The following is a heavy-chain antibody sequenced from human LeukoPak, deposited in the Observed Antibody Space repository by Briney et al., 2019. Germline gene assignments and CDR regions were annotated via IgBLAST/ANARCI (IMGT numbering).Heavy chain of an antibody. D-gene: IGHD3-22*01. Sequence: ASLKVSCKASGYTFTSYAMHWVRQAPGQRLEWMGWINAGNGNTKYSQKFQGRVTITRDTSASTAYMELSSLRSEDTAVYYCAREYYDSSGLGYYFDYWGQGTLVTVSS. CDR2: INAGNGNT. J-gene: IGHJ4*02. CDR3: AREYYDSSGLGYYFDY. CDR1: GYTFTSYA. V-gene: IGHV1-3*01.